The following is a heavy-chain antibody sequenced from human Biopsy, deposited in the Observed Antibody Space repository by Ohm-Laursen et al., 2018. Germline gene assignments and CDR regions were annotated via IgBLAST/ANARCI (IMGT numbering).Heavy chain of an antibody. D-gene: IGHD3-3*01. V-gene: IGHV3-23*01. CDR1: GFTFSSHA. J-gene: IGHJ5*02. Sequence: SLRLSCAAAGFTFSSHAMSWVRQAPGKGLECVSVINGSGGSTHYADPVKGRFTISRDNPKNTLYLQMNSLRAEDTAMYYCARDLYDFCGGCPFDPWGQGTLVTVS. CDR2: INGSGGST. CDR3: ARDLYDFCGGCPFDP.